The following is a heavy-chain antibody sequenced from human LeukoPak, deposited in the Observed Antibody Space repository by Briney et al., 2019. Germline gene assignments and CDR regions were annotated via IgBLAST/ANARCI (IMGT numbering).Heavy chain of an antibody. CDR1: GFSLTSSGDA. Sequence: GPTLVNPTQTLTLTCTFSGFSLTSSGDAVAWIRQPPGKALEWLALIFWDGDKRHSPSLKNRLTITKDTSKKQVVLTMTNMDPVDTATYYCAHRGIAAATYYFDYWGQGTLVTVSS. CDR2: IFWDGDK. J-gene: IGHJ4*02. V-gene: IGHV2-5*02. D-gene: IGHD6-13*01. CDR3: AHRGIAAATYYFDY.